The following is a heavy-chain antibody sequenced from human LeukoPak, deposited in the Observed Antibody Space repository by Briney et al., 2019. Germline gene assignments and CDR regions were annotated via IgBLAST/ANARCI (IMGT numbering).Heavy chain of an antibody. D-gene: IGHD4-11*01. CDR2: IYSGGNT. V-gene: IGHV3-53*04. Sequence: GGSLRLSCAASGFTVSTNHMSWVRQAPGKGLEWVSVIYSGGNTYYADSVKGRFTISRHNSENTLYLQMNSLRAEDTAVYYCARGMTNPFDYWGQGTLVTVSS. CDR1: GFTVSTNH. CDR3: ARGMTNPFDY. J-gene: IGHJ4*02.